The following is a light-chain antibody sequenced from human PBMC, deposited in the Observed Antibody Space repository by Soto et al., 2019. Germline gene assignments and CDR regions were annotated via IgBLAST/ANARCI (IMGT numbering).Light chain of an antibody. CDR2: STN. CDR3: ILYMGSGIWV. J-gene: IGLJ3*02. Sequence: QAVVTQEPSFSVSPGRTVTLTCGLSSASVSTSYYPSWVQQTPGQAPRTLIHSTNTRSSGVPDRFSGSILGNKAALTITGAQADDESDYYCILYMGSGIWVFGGGTKLTVL. V-gene: IGLV8-61*01. CDR1: SASVSTSYY.